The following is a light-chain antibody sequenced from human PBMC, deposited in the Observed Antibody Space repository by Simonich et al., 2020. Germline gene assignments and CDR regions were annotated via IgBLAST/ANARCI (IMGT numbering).Light chain of an antibody. V-gene: IGKV4-1*01. Sequence: DIVMTQSPDSLAVSLGERATINCKSTQSVLYSSNNKNYLAWYLQKPGQPPKLLIYWASTRESGVPDRFSGSGSGTDFTLTISRLQAEDVAVYYCQQYYSTPRTFGQGTKVEIK. CDR1: QSVLYSSNNKNY. CDR2: WAS. CDR3: QQYYSTPRT. J-gene: IGKJ1*01.